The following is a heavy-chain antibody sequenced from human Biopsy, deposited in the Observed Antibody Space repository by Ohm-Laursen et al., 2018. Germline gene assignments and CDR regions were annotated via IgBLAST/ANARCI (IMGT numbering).Heavy chain of an antibody. CDR2: INPVAEAT. CDR1: GYNFGNYY. J-gene: IGHJ6*02. Sequence: SVKASCKASGYNFGNYYINWVRKVPGQGLEWLGVINPVAEATMYAQKFQDRITMTRDTSTNTVYMDLTSLTSEDTAVYYCARESPLRLGVCGAIRCFKEVFGMDVWGQGTTVSVSS. D-gene: IGHD2-21*01. CDR3: ARESPLRLGVCGAIRCFKEVFGMDV. V-gene: IGHV1-46*01.